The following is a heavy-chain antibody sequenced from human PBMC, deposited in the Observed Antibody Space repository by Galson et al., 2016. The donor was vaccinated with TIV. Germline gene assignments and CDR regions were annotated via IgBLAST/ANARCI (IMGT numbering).Heavy chain of an antibody. J-gene: IGHJ6*02. CDR1: GDSVSSNSA. CDR2: TYYRSKWYN. CDR3: ARHDYVNSAGLGLYGMDV. Sequence: CAISGDSVSSNSAWNWIRQSPSRGLEWLGRTYYRSKWYNDYALSVKSRITINPDTSKNQFSLQLNSMTPEDTAVYYCARHDYVNSAGLGLYGMDVWGQGTTVTVSS. D-gene: IGHD4-11*01. V-gene: IGHV6-1*01.